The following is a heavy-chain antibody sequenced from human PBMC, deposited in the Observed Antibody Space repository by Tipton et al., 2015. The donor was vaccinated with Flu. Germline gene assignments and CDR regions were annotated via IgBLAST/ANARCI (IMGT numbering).Heavy chain of an antibody. J-gene: IGHJ5*02. CDR1: GDSITTYF. D-gene: IGHD3-10*02. CDR2: ISTSGYT. V-gene: IGHV4-4*07. Sequence: GLVKPSEALSLTRTVFGDSITTYFWTWVRQPAGEGLQWIGRISTSGYTNHNPSLKSRVTMSADTYKKQISLKMTSVTAADTAVYYCVRDDIVLGGGRNWFDAWGQGILVTVSS. CDR3: VRDDIVLGGGRNWFDA.